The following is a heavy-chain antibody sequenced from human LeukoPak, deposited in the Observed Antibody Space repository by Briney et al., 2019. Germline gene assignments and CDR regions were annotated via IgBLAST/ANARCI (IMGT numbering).Heavy chain of an antibody. CDR3: ARRGIWDYSMDV. CDR2: ISSSGSNI. V-gene: IGHV3-48*03. Sequence: GGSLRLSCAAFGFTFSSYEMNWVRQAPGKGLEWVSFISSSGSNIYYADSVKGRFTISRDNAKNSLYLQMNSLRAEDTAMYYCARRGIWDYSMDVWGQGTTVTVSS. J-gene: IGHJ6*02. D-gene: IGHD2/OR15-2a*01. CDR1: GFTFSSYE.